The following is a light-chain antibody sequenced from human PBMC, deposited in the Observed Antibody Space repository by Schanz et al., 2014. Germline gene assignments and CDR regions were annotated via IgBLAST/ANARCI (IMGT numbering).Light chain of an antibody. J-gene: IGLJ1*01. V-gene: IGLV2-11*01. CDR1: SSDVGGYNY. CDR3: CSYAGSYTLGV. Sequence: QSALTQPASVSGSPGQSITISCTGTSSDVGGYNYVSWYQQHPGKAPKLMIYDVSNRPSGVPDRFSGSKSGNTASLTVSGLQAEDEADYYCCSYAGSYTLGVFGTGTKLTVL. CDR2: DVS.